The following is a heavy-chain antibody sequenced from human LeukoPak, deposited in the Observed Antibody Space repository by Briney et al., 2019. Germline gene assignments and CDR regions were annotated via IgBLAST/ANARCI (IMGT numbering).Heavy chain of an antibody. Sequence: SETLSLTCTVSGGSLSTTSYYWGWIRQPPGTGLEWIGNIYYIGSTYYNPSLQSRVTISVDTSKNQFSLKLSSVTAADTAVYYCARRGPLRDGYNYSWGQGTLVIVSS. D-gene: IGHD5-24*01. V-gene: IGHV4-39*01. CDR3: ARRGPLRDGYNYS. CDR1: GGSLSTTSYY. CDR2: IYYIGST. J-gene: IGHJ4*02.